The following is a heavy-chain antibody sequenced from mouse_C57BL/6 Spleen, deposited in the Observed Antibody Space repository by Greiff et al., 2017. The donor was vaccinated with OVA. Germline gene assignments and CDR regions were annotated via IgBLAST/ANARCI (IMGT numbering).Heavy chain of an antibody. D-gene: IGHD1-1*01. CDR1: GYTFTSYW. CDR3: ARLYYYGSSYDAMDY. J-gene: IGHJ4*01. Sequence: QVQLQQPGAELVRPGTSVKLSCKASGYTFTSYWMHWVKQRPGQGLEWIGVIDPSDSYTNYNQKFKGKATLTVDTSSSTAYMQLSSLTSEDSAVYYWARLYYYGSSYDAMDYWGQGTSVTVSS. CDR2: IDPSDSYT. V-gene: IGHV1-59*01.